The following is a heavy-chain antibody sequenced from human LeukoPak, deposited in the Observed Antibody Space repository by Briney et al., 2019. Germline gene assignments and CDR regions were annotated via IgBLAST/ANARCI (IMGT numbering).Heavy chain of an antibody. Sequence: SETLYLTCTVSGGSITNYYWSWIRQPAGKGLEWIGRAHTSTNYNPSLQSRVTMSVDTSKDQFSLRLRTVTAADTAVYYCAREMLDMGYSYYMDVWGKGTTVTVTS. D-gene: IGHD2-8*01. CDR2: AHTST. CDR3: AREMLDMGYSYYMDV. V-gene: IGHV4-4*07. CDR1: GGSITNYY. J-gene: IGHJ6*03.